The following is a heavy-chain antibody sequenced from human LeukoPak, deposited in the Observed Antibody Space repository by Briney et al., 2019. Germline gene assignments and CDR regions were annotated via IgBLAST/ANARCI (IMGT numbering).Heavy chain of an antibody. CDR1: GYTFTDYY. V-gene: IGHV1-2*02. CDR2: INPNSDGT. Sequence: GASVKVSCKASGYTFTDYYIHWVRQAPGQGLEWMGWINPNSDGTNYAQQFQGRVTMTWDTSISTAYMALSRLRSDDTAVYYCARVSRWLQPGFDYWGQGTLVTVSS. D-gene: IGHD5-24*01. CDR3: ARVSRWLQPGFDY. J-gene: IGHJ4*02.